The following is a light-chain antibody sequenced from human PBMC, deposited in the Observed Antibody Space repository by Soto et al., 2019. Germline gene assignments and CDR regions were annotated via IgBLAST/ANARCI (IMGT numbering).Light chain of an antibody. J-gene: IGKJ1*01. V-gene: IGKV3-15*01. CDR2: GAS. CDR1: QSVSLS. Sequence: EIVLTQSPATLSVSLGDSATLSCRASQSVSLSLAWYQMRPGQPPRLLIYGASTRATDIPARFSGSGSGTEFTLTISSLQSEDFAVYYCQQYNNWPPKTFGQGTKVDIK. CDR3: QQYNNWPPKT.